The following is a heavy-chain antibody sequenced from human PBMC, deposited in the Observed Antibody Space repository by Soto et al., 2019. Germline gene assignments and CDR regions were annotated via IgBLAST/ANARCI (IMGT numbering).Heavy chain of an antibody. V-gene: IGHV4-31*03. J-gene: IGHJ6*02. Sequence: PPETLSLTCTVSGGSISSGGYYWSWIRQHPGKGLEWIGYIYYSGSTYYNPSLKSRVTISVDTSKNQFSLKLSSVTAADTAVYYCARGFRRQGGMDVWGQGTTVTVSS. CDR2: IYYSGST. CDR1: GGSISSGGYY. CDR3: ARGFRRQGGMDV.